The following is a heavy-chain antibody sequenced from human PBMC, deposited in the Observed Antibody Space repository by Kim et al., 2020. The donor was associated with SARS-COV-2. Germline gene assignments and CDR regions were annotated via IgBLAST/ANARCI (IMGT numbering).Heavy chain of an antibody. V-gene: IGHV3-15*01. CDR3: TTDLFIVGATYDY. J-gene: IGHJ4*02. D-gene: IGHD1-26*01. CDR1: GFTFSNAW. CDR2: IKSKTDGGTT. Sequence: GGSLRLSCAASGFTFSNAWMSWVRQAPGKGLEWVGRIKSKTDGGTTDYAAPVKGRFTISRDDSKNTLYLQMNSLKTEDTAVYYCTTDLFIVGATYDYWGLGTPVTVSS.